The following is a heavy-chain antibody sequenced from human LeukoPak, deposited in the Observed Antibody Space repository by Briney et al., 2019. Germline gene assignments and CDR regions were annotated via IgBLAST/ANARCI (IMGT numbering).Heavy chain of an antibody. D-gene: IGHD2-2*01. CDR1: GYTFTGYY. CDR3: ARDSVVVPAADWFDS. V-gene: IGHV1-2*02. J-gene: IGHJ5*01. CDR2: INPNSGGT. Sequence: ASVKVSCKASGYTFTGYYMHWVRQAPGQGLEWMGWINPNSGGTNYAQKFQGRVTMTRDTSISTAYMELSRLRSDDTAVYYCARDSVVVPAADWFDSWGQGTLVTVSS.